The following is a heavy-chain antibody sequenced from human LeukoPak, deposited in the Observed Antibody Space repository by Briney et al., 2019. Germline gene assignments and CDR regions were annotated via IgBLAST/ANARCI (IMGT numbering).Heavy chain of an antibody. CDR3: AKVNGDYGRNWFDP. CDR2: ISGSGGST. Sequence: PGGSLRLSCAASGFTFSSCAMSWVRQAPGRGLEWVSGISGSGGSTYYADSVKGRFTISRDNSKNTLYLQMNSLSAEDTAVYYCAKVNGDYGRNWFDPWGQGTLVTVSS. D-gene: IGHD4-17*01. CDR1: GFTFSSCA. V-gene: IGHV3-23*01. J-gene: IGHJ5*02.